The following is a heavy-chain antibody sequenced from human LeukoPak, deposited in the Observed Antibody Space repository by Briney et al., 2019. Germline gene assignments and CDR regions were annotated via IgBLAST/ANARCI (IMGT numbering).Heavy chain of an antibody. Sequence: PSETLSLTCTVSGGSISSYYWSWIRQPPGKGLEWIGYIYYSGSTNYNPSLKSRVTISVDTSKNQFSLKLSSVTAADTAVYYCARQRDCGGDCLSFDYWGQGTLVTVSS. V-gene: IGHV4-59*08. CDR3: ARQRDCGGDCLSFDY. D-gene: IGHD2-21*02. CDR2: IYYSGST. CDR1: GGSISSYY. J-gene: IGHJ4*02.